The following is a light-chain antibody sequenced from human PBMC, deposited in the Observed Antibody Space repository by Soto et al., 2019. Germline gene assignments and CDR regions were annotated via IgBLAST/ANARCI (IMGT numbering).Light chain of an antibody. Sequence: EIVVTQSPATLSVSPGERATLSCRASQSVGNNFAWYQQKPGQAPRPLLFATSTRATGVPARFSGSGSGTACTLTISSLQSEDFAVYYCQQYGDWPLTFGEGAKVEIE. V-gene: IGKV3-15*01. CDR3: QQYGDWPLT. J-gene: IGKJ4*01. CDR1: QSVGNN. CDR2: ATS.